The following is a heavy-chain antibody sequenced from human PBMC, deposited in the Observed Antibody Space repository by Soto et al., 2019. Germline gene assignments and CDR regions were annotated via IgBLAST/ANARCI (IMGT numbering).Heavy chain of an antibody. CDR1: GDSITNYY. J-gene: IGHJ5*02. CDR2: ILYSGST. Sequence: LSLTCSVSGDSITNYYWNWIRQPPGKGLEWIGSILYSGSTNYNPSLKSRVTISIDTSKNQIALKLTSVTAADTAVYYCARKFSGLYSGFGPWGQGVMVTVSS. CDR3: ARKFSGLYSGFGP. V-gene: IGHV4-59*01. D-gene: IGHD6-19*01.